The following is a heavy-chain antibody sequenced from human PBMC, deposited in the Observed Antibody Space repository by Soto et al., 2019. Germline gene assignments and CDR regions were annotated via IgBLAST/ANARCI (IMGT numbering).Heavy chain of an antibody. CDR2: IIPVLGVA. J-gene: IGHJ3*01. Sequence: QVQLVQSGAEVRKPGSSVKVSCKASGVTFSSYTISWVRQAPGQGLEWMGRIIPVLGVANYAPKFQGRLTIIADEPTSTVYMDLSSLRSEDTAMYYERWLINGDSDVSDFWGQGTVITVSS. CDR1: GVTFSSYT. CDR3: RWLINGDSDVSDF. V-gene: IGHV1-69*02. D-gene: IGHD5-12*01.